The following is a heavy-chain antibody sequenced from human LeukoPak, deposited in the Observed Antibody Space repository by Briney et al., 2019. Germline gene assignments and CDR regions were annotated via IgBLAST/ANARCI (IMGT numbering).Heavy chain of an antibody. CDR1: GFTLSDYF. Sequence: GGSLRLSCAASGFTLSDYFMNWIRQAPGKGLEWLAYFSPRGSAVYYAASVKGRFTISRDSAKKSVFLQMDSLRADDTAVYYCARGLTSFYSYGGFDLWGQGALVTVSS. V-gene: IGHV3-11*01. CDR2: FSPRGSAV. J-gene: IGHJ4*02. CDR3: ARGLTSFYSYGGFDL. D-gene: IGHD2-15*01.